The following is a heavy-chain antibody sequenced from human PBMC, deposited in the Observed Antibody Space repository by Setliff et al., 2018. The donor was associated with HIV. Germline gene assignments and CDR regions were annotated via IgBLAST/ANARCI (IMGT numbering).Heavy chain of an antibody. CDR2: IYTSGST. J-gene: IGHJ3*02. Sequence: SETLSLTCTVSGGSISSGSYYWSWMRRPAGKGLEWIGRIYTSGSTNYNPSLRSRVTISVDTSKNQFSLRLSSVTAADTAVFYCARGYAFDIWGQGTMVTVSS. CDR3: ARGYAFDI. V-gene: IGHV4-61*02. CDR1: GGSISSGSYY.